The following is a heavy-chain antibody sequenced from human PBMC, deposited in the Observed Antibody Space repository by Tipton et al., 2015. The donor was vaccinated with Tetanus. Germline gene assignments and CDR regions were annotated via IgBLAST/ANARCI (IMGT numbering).Heavy chain of an antibody. Sequence: TLSLTCTISGGSISGFYWGWIRQPPGKGLEWIGNVYSSGSTYYNPSLKGRVTISVDTSTTQFSLKLNSVTAADTAVYYCARGFQERWQKSGWFDPWGQGTLVTVSS. D-gene: IGHD5-24*01. CDR2: VYSSGST. V-gene: IGHV4-59*01. CDR3: ARGFQERWQKSGWFDP. CDR1: GGSISGFY. J-gene: IGHJ5*02.